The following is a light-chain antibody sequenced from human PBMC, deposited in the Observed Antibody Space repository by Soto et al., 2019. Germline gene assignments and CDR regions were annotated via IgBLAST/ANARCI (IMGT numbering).Light chain of an antibody. CDR1: SAHSSYA. Sequence: QPVLTQSPSASASLGASVTLSCTLSSAHSSYAIAWHQQRPEKGPRLLMKVNSDGTHNRGGGIPDRFSGSGSGAERHLTISRLQSEDEGDYYCQTWGTGSVVFGGGTKVTVL. V-gene: IGLV4-69*01. CDR3: QTWGTGSVV. J-gene: IGLJ3*02. CDR2: VNSDGTH.